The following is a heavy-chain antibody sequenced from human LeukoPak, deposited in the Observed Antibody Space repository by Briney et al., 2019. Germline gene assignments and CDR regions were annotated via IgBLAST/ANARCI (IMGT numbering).Heavy chain of an antibody. CDR1: GYTFTGYY. CDR3: AMPSSGYPYYFDY. D-gene: IGHD3-22*01. V-gene: IGHV1-2*02. Sequence: ASVKVSCKASGYTFTGYYMHGVRQAPGQGLEWMGWINPNSGGTNYAQKFQGRVTMTRDTSISTAYMELSRLRSDGTAVYYCAMPSSGYPYYFDYWGQGTLVTVSS. J-gene: IGHJ4*02. CDR2: INPNSGGT.